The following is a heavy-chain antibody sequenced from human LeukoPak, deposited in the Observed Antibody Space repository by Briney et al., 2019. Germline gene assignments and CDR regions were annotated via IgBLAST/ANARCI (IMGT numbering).Heavy chain of an antibody. V-gene: IGHV3-20*04. Sequence: GGSLRLSCAASRFTFDDYGMSWVRQAPGKGLEWVSRINWNGGRTTYADSVKGRFTISRDNAKNSLYLQMNSLRAEDTALYYCAREWAVATPAFDIWGQGTMVTVSS. CDR1: RFTFDDYG. D-gene: IGHD5-12*01. CDR2: INWNGGRT. CDR3: AREWAVATPAFDI. J-gene: IGHJ3*02.